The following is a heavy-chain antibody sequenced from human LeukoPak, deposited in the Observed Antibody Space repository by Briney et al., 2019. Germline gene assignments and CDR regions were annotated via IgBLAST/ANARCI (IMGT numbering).Heavy chain of an antibody. Sequence: SETLSLTCSVSGDSISRSSYYWGWIRQPPGKGLEWIGHVYYRGNTYYNPSLKSRVTISIDTSKNLFSLNLRSVTAADTAMYFCARYYDFWSGYDFWGQGSLVTVSS. V-gene: IGHV4-39*01. J-gene: IGHJ4*02. CDR1: GDSISRSSYY. CDR2: VYYRGNT. D-gene: IGHD3-3*01. CDR3: ARYYDFWSGYDF.